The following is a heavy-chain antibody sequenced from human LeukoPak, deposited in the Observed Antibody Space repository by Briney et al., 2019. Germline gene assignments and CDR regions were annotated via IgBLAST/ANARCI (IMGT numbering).Heavy chain of an antibody. D-gene: IGHD3-9*01. CDR1: GYTFTRWN. Sequence: VASVKVSCKASGYTFTRWNFSWVRQAPGQGLEWMGWISTYNGDTKYAQKFQGRVTMTTDTSTSTTYMELRSLTSDDTAVCYCARDSDWVFDLWGRGTVVTVSS. J-gene: IGHJ2*01. V-gene: IGHV1-18*01. CDR3: ARDSDWVFDL. CDR2: ISTYNGDT.